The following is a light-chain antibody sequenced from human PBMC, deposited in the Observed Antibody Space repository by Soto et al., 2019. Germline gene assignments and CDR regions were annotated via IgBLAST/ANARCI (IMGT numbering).Light chain of an antibody. Sequence: DIQMTQSPSSLFASVGDRVTITCQATQDINIYLNWYQQKPGKAPNLLIYDASNLEIGVPLRFSGSGSGTEFTLSISSLQPEDVATYYCQQLDSFPLTFGQGTRLEIK. J-gene: IGKJ5*01. CDR3: QQLDSFPLT. V-gene: IGKV1-33*01. CDR1: QDINIY. CDR2: DAS.